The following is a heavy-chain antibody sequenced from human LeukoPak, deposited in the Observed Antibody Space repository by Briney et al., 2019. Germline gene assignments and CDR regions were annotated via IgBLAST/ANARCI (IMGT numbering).Heavy chain of an antibody. J-gene: IGHJ3*02. CDR3: ARDRSSLGAFDI. V-gene: IGHV3-30-3*01. D-gene: IGHD1-26*01. CDR2: ISYDGSNK. Sequence: PGGSLRLSCAASGFTFSSYAMHWVRQAPGKGLEWVAVISYDGSNKYYADSVKGRFTISRDNSKNTLYLQMNSLRAEDTAVYYCARDRSSLGAFDIWGQGTMVTVSS. CDR1: GFTFSSYA.